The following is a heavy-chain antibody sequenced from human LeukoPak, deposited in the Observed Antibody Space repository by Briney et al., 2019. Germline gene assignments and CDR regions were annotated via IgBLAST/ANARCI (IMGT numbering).Heavy chain of an antibody. D-gene: IGHD3-16*01. J-gene: IGHJ5*02. CDR2: ISGSSAYI. Sequence: GGSLRLSCATSGFTFSSYSMNWVRQAPGKGLEWVSFISGSSAYIDYADSVKGRFTISRDNAKNSLYLQMNSLRAEDTAIYYCARAHWGNNKWGSDWFDPWGQGTLVTVSS. CDR3: ARAHWGNNKWGSDWFDP. CDR1: GFTFSSYS. V-gene: IGHV3-21*04.